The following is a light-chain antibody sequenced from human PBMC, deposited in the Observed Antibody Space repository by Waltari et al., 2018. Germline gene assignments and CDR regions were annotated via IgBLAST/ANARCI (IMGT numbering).Light chain of an antibody. V-gene: IGKV1-5*01. CDR2: DAS. CDR1: QSIGIW. CDR3: QQYHAYSWA. Sequence: DIQVTQPPPTLSASVGDRVTITCRASQSIGIWLAWYQQKPGKAPKVLIYDASTLESGVPSRFSASGSGTDFSLTISGLQPEDFATYYCQQYHAYSWAFGQGTKVEVK. J-gene: IGKJ1*01.